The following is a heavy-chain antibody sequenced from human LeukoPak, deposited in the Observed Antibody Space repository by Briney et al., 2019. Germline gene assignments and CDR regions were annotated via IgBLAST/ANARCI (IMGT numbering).Heavy chain of an antibody. J-gene: IGHJ6*02. V-gene: IGHV4-34*01. CDR2: INHSGST. D-gene: IGHD3-3*01. CDR1: GGSFSGYY. Sequence: SETLSLTCAVYGGSFSGYYWSWIRQPPGKGLEWIGEINHSGSTNYNPSLKSRVTISVDTSKNQFSLKLSSVTAADTAVYYCARSSDFWSGGYYGMDVWGQGTTVTVSS. CDR3: ARSSDFWSGGYYGMDV.